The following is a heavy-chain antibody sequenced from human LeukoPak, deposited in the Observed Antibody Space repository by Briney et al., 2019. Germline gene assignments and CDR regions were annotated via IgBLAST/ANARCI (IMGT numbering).Heavy chain of an antibody. V-gene: IGHV1-2*06. CDR2: INPKSGDT. Sequence: ASVKVSCKASGYTFTDYYRHWVRQAPGQGLEWMGRINPKSGDTNYAQKFQDRVTMTRDTSMSTAYMEISRLRYDDTAVYYCGRGIQSFDPWGQGTLVTVSS. CDR3: GRGIQSFDP. CDR1: GYTFTDYY. J-gene: IGHJ5*02.